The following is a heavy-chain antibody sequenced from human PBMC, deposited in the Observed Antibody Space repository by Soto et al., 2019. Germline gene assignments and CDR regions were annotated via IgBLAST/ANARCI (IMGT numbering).Heavy chain of an antibody. CDR3: ARGRIQLWYTFDK. D-gene: IGHD5-18*01. J-gene: IGHJ4*02. Sequence: SETLSLTCNDSGGSISSYSWSWIRPPPGKGMEWIGYIYYSGSPSYSPTLKSRVTISVGTSKNPFSLKLSSVSAADTAVYYWARGRIQLWYTFDKWGEVTLVTV. CDR1: GGSISSYS. V-gene: IGHV4-59*01. CDR2: IYYSGSP.